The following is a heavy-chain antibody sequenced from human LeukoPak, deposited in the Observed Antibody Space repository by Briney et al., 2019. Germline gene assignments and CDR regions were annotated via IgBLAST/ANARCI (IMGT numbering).Heavy chain of an antibody. CDR3: AKEGLLWFGELSYFDY. CDR1: GFTFNSYA. Sequence: GGSLRLSCAASGFTFNSYAMSWVRQAPGKGLEWVSAIISSGGSTYYAASVKGRFTISRDNSKNTLYLQMNSLRAEDTAVYYCAKEGLLWFGELSYFDYWGQGTLVTVSS. D-gene: IGHD3-10*01. J-gene: IGHJ4*02. V-gene: IGHV3-23*01. CDR2: IISSGGST.